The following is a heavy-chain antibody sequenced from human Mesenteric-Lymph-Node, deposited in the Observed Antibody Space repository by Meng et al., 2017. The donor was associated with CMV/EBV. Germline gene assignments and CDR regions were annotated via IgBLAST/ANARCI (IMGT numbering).Heavy chain of an antibody. J-gene: IGHJ4*02. CDR3: ARDGGSYYQDFDY. Sequence: GGSLRLSCAVSEFTFSDHYMDWVRQAPGKGLVWVSRINSDGSSTSYADSVKGRFTISRDNAKNTLYLQMNSLRAEDTAVYYCARDGGSYYQDFDYWGQGTLVTVSS. CDR2: INSDGSST. V-gene: IGHV3-74*01. D-gene: IGHD1-26*01. CDR1: EFTFSDHY.